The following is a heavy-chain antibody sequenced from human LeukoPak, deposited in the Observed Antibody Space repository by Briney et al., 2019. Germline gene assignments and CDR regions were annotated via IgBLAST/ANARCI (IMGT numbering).Heavy chain of an antibody. CDR3: AKILPAAGTEG. Sequence: GGSLRLSCAPSGFTFRSYAMTWVRQAPGKGLEWVSSISDSGGSRYYADSVKGRFTISRDNSKNTLYLQMNSLRAEDTAVYYCAKILPAAGTEGWGQGTLVTVSS. CDR2: ISDSGGSR. CDR1: GFTFRSYA. V-gene: IGHV3-23*01. J-gene: IGHJ4*02. D-gene: IGHD6-13*01.